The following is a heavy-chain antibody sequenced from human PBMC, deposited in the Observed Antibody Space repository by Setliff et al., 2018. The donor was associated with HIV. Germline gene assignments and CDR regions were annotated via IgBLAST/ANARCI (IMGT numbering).Heavy chain of an antibody. CDR2: IYYSGST. D-gene: IGHD5-18*01. Sequence: KPSETLSLTCTVSGGSISSGVYYWSWIRQHPGKGLEWIGYIYYSGSTYYTPSLKSRVTMSVDTSKNQFSLKLSSVTAADTAVYYCARGTSNTAMESYYFDYWGQGTLVTVSS. CDR3: ARGTSNTAMESYYFDY. CDR1: GGSISSGVYY. J-gene: IGHJ4*02. V-gene: IGHV4-31*03.